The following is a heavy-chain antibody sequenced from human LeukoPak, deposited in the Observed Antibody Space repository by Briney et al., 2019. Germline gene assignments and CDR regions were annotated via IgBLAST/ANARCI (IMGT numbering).Heavy chain of an antibody. D-gene: IGHD3-3*01. Sequence: GGSLRLSCPACGFTFSSYSMNWVRQAPRKGLEWVSSISSSSSYIYYADSVKGRFPISRDNAKNSLYLRMNSLRAEDTAVYYCARDVYYDFWSGVDYWGQGTLVTVSS. V-gene: IGHV3-21*01. J-gene: IGHJ4*02. CDR2: ISSSSSYI. CDR1: GFTFSSYS. CDR3: ARDVYYDFWSGVDY.